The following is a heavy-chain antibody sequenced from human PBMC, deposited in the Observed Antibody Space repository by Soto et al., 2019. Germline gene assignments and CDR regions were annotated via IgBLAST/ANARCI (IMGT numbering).Heavy chain of an antibody. CDR1: GGTFSSSG. CDR2: IVPSLDTT. V-gene: IGHV1-69*11. Sequence: QVHLVQSGTEVKKPGSSVKVSCKASGGTFSSSGFSWVRQAPGQGLEWMGMIVPSLDTTNYAQKFQARVTITADEVTSTAYMELSSLRSEDTAVYYCARWPQHRYTADPYAVAVWGQGTRVIASS. J-gene: IGHJ6*02. CDR3: ARWPQHRYTADPYAVAV. D-gene: IGHD3-16*02.